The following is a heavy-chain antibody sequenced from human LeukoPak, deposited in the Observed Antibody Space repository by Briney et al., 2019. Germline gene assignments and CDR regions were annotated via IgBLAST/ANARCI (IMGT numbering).Heavy chain of an antibody. CDR2: ITGSGGST. D-gene: IGHD3-3*01. J-gene: IGHJ4*02. Sequence: GGSLRLSCVASGFTFTNYGMSWVRQAPGKGLEWVSAITGSGGSTYYADSVTGRFTISRDNSENTLYLQMNSLRAEDTALYYCAKTKGDYEYWSGYYKYYFDYWGQGTLVTVSP. V-gene: IGHV3-23*01. CDR3: AKTKGDYEYWSGYYKYYFDY. CDR1: GFTFTNYG.